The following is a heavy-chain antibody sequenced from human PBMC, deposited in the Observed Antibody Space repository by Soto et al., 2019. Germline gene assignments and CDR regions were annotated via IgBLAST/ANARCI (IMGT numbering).Heavy chain of an antibody. D-gene: IGHD3-10*01. CDR2: IYYSGST. CDR3: ARQVAAPVLLWFGEDVGGMDV. V-gene: IGHV4-39*01. J-gene: IGHJ6*02. Sequence: QLQLQESGPGLVKPSETLSLTCTVSGGSISSSSYYWGWIRQPPGKGLEWIGSIYYSGSTYYNPSLKSRVTISVDTSKNQFSLKLSSVTAADTAVYYCARQVAAPVLLWFGEDVGGMDVWGQGTTVTVSS. CDR1: GGSISSSSYY.